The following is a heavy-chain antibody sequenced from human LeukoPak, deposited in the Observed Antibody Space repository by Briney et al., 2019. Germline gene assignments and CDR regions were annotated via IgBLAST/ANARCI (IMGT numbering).Heavy chain of an antibody. CDR3: AREFDSSGWYHWEVRGNWFDP. Sequence: GASVKVSCKASGGTFSSYAISWVRQAPGQGLEWMGGIIPIFGTANYAQKFQGRVTITADKSTSTAYMELSSLRSEDTAVYYCAREFDSSGWYHWEVRGNWFDPWGQGTLVTVSS. J-gene: IGHJ5*02. CDR2: IIPIFGTA. D-gene: IGHD6-19*01. V-gene: IGHV1-69*06. CDR1: GGTFSSYA.